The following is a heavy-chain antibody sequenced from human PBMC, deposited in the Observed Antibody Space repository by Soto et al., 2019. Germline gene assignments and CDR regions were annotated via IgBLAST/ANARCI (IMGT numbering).Heavy chain of an antibody. D-gene: IGHD1-20*01. Sequence: SVKVSCKASGGTFSSYAISWVRQAPGQGLEWMGGIIPIFGTANYAQKFQGRVTITADESTTTAYMELSSLRSEDTAVYYCARGGPLTGARIDSYYYYGMDVWGQGTTVTVSS. CDR2: IIPIFGTA. J-gene: IGHJ6*02. CDR1: GGTFSSYA. CDR3: ARGGPLTGARIDSYYYYGMDV. V-gene: IGHV1-69*13.